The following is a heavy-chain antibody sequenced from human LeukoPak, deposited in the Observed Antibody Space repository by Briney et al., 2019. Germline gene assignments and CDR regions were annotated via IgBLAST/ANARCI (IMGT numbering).Heavy chain of an antibody. CDR2: IYYSGST. CDR1: GGSINNSSYY. Sequence: SETLSLTCTVSGGSINNSSYYWGWIRQPPGKGLEWIGSIYYSGSTYYNPSLKSRVTISVDTSKNQFSLKLSSVTAADTAVYFCARGPYSYDSSGAFDIWGQGTMVTVSS. V-gene: IGHV4-39*07. J-gene: IGHJ3*02. CDR3: ARGPYSYDSSGAFDI. D-gene: IGHD3-22*01.